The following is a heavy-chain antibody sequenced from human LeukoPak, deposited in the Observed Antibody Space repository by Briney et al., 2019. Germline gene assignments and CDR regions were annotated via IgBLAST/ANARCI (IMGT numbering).Heavy chain of an antibody. CDR3: ARDGGSGSSLNYYYYYMDV. CDR1: GYTFTGYY. Sequence: ALVTVSCTASGYTFTGYYMHWVRQAPGQGLEWLGWINPNSGGTNYAQKFQGRVTMTRDTSISTAYMELSRLRSDDTAVYYCARDGGSGSSLNYYYYYMDVWGKGTTVTVSS. V-gene: IGHV1-2*02. CDR2: INPNSGGT. J-gene: IGHJ6*03. D-gene: IGHD3-10*01.